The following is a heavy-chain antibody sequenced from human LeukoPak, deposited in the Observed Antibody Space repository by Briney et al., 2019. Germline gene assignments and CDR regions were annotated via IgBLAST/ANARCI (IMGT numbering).Heavy chain of an antibody. CDR3: ARDADSSGWYKEGY. CDR2: ISAYNGNT. D-gene: IGHD6-19*01. CDR1: GYTFTSYG. J-gene: IGHJ4*02. V-gene: IGHV1-18*01. Sequence: ASVKVSCKASGYTFTSYGISWVRQAPGQGLEWMGWISAYNGNTNYAQKLQGRVTMTTDTSTSTAYMELRSLRSGDTAVYYCARDADSSGWYKEGYWGQGTLVTVSS.